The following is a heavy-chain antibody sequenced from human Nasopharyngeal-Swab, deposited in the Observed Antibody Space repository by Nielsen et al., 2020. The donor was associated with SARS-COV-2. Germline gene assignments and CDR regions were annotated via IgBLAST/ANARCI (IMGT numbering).Heavy chain of an antibody. D-gene: IGHD3-16*01. CDR2: MYSDDRT. V-gene: IGHV3-53*01. CDR1: DFTVSGNY. J-gene: IGHJ6*02. Sequence: GESLKISCAASDFTVSGNYMTWVRQAPGKGLEWVSVMYSDDRTDYSDSVRGRFTVSRDNSKNTLYLQMNGLRAEDTAVYYYARGAYRLLDVWGQGTPVTVS. CDR3: ARGAYRLLDV.